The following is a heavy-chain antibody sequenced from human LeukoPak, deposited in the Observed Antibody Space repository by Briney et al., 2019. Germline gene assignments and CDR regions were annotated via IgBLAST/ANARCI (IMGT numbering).Heavy chain of an antibody. V-gene: IGHV3-30*03. D-gene: IGHD3-10*01. CDR2: ISYDGSNK. CDR3: ARGSQKYYYGSGRLDY. CDR1: GFTFSSYG. Sequence: GGSLRLSCAASGFTFSSYGMHWVRQAPGKGLEWVAVISYDGSNKYYADSVKGRFTISRDNSKNTLYLQMSSLRPEDTAVYYCARGSQKYYYGSGRLDYWGQGTLVTVSS. J-gene: IGHJ4*02.